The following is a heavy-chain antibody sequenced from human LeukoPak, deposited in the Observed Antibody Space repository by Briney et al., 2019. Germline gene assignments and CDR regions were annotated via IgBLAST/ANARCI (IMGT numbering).Heavy chain of an antibody. V-gene: IGHV4-59*01. D-gene: IGHD2-2*01. CDR1: GGSISSYY. Sequence: SETLSLTCTVSGGSISSYYWSWIRQPPGKGLEWIGYIYYSGSTNYDPSLKSRVTISVDTPKNQFSLKPTSVTPADTAVYYCARGPGGGYGGQGTLVTVPS. CDR3: ARGPGGGY. CDR2: IYYSGST. J-gene: IGHJ4*02.